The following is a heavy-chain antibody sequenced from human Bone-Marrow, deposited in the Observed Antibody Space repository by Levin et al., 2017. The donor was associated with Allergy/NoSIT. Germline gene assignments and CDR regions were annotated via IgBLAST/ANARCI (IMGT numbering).Heavy chain of an antibody. CDR1: GFAFGDYA. CDR3: TRAVYYFDSSGPFDL. Sequence: GESLKISCRASGFAFGDYAMIWFRRAPGKGLEWLGLIRRRGYGGTTEYAASVKDRFTISRDDSKSIAYLQMNSLKSADTAVYFCTRAVYYFDSSGPFDLWGQGTVVTVSS. CDR2: IRRRGYGGTT. D-gene: IGHD3-22*01. J-gene: IGHJ3*01. V-gene: IGHV3-49*03.